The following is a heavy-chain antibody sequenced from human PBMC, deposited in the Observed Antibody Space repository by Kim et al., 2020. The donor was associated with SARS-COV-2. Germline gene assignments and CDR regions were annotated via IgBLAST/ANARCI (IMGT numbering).Heavy chain of an antibody. Sequence: GTANYAQKFQGRVTITADESTSTAYMELSSLRSEDTAVYYCARGHRIIDPWGQGTLVTVSS. J-gene: IGHJ5*02. CDR3: ARGHRIIDP. V-gene: IGHV1-69*01. CDR2: GTA.